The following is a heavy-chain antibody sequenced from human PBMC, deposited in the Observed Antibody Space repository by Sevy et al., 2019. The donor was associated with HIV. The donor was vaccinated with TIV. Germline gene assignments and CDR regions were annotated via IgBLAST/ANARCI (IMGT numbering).Heavy chain of an antibody. J-gene: IGHJ4*02. CDR1: GFTFSIYA. CDR3: AKDRVSGTYYTGDFDY. D-gene: IGHD3-10*01. CDR2: ISITGGST. Sequence: GGSLRLSCAASGFTFSIYAMSWVRQAPGKGLEWVSVISITGGSTYYAHSVKGRFTISRDNSKKTLYLQMNTLRAEDTAVYYCAKDRVSGTYYTGDFDYWGQGTLVTVSS. V-gene: IGHV3-23*01.